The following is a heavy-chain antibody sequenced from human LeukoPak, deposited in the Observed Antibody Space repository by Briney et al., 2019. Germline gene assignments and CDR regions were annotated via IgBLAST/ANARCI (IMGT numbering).Heavy chain of an antibody. D-gene: IGHD3-10*01. CDR2: IYYSGST. V-gene: IGHV4-59*01. Sequence: SATLSLTCTVSGGSISSYYWSWIRQPPRKGLHWLGSIYYSGSTNYNPSLKSRVTISVDTSKNQFSLKLSSVTAADTAVYYCAREMLLWFGEANYYYYMDVWGKGTTVTVSS. J-gene: IGHJ6*03. CDR1: GGSISSYY. CDR3: AREMLLWFGEANYYYYMDV.